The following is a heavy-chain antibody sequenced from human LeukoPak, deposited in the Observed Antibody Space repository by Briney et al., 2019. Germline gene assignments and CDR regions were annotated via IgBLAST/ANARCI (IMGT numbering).Heavy chain of an antibody. V-gene: IGHV1-46*01. Sequence: ASVKVSCKASGYTFTSYYMHWVRQAPGQGLEWMGIINPSGASTSYAQKFQGRVTITADESTSTAYMELSSLRSEDTAVYYCARHSKWLQFSGGAFDIWGQGTMVTVSS. CDR2: INPSGAST. D-gene: IGHD5-24*01. CDR1: GYTFTSYY. CDR3: ARHSKWLQFSGGAFDI. J-gene: IGHJ3*02.